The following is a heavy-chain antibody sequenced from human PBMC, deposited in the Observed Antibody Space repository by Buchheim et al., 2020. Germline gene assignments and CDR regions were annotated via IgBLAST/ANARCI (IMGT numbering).Heavy chain of an antibody. Sequence: QVQLQQWGAGLLKPSETLSLTCAVYGGSFSGYYWSWIRQPPGKGLEWIGEINHSGSTNYNPSLKSRVPISADTSKNQFSLKLSSVTAADTAVYYCARDGKLLWFGELSALDYYGMDVWGQGTT. D-gene: IGHD3-10*01. V-gene: IGHV4-34*01. CDR3: ARDGKLLWFGELSALDYYGMDV. CDR2: INHSGST. J-gene: IGHJ6*02. CDR1: GGSFSGYY.